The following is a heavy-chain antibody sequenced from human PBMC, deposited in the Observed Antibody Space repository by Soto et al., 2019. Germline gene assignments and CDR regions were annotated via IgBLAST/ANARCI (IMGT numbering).Heavy chain of an antibody. J-gene: IGHJ5*02. D-gene: IGHD2-15*01. CDR2: IYPGDSDT. Sequence: RGESLKISCKGSGYSFTSYWIGWVRQMPGKGLEWMGIIYPGDSDTRYSPSFQGQVTISADKSISTAYLQWSSLKASDTAMYYCARLGGYCSGGSCYDHWFDPWGQGTLVTVSS. CDR3: ARLGGYCSGGSCYDHWFDP. CDR1: GYSFTSYW. V-gene: IGHV5-51*01.